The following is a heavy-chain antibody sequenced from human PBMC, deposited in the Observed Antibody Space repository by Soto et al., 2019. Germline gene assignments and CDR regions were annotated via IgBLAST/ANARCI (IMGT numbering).Heavy chain of an antibody. CDR3: ARDVFVYCSSTSCNDGNP. Sequence: PGGSLRLSCAASGFTFSSYSMNWVRQAPGKGLEWVSSISSSSSYIYYADSVKGRFTISRDNAKNSLYLQMNSLRAEDTAVYYCARDVFVYCSSTSCNDGNPWGQGTLVTVSS. CDR2: ISSSSSYI. D-gene: IGHD2-2*01. V-gene: IGHV3-21*01. CDR1: GFTFSSYS. J-gene: IGHJ5*02.